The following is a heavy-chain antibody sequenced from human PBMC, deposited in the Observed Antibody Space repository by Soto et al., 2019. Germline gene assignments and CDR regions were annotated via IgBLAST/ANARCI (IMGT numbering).Heavy chain of an antibody. V-gene: IGHV4-30-4*01. CDR1: GDSISNLDYF. CDR3: ARGRYCLTGRCFPNWFDS. D-gene: IGHD7-27*01. Sequence: PSETLSLTCSVSGDSISNLDYFWAWIRQPPGQALECIGYIYKSATTYYNPSFESRVAISVATSKSQFSLNVTSVTAADTAVYFCARGRYCLTGRCFPNWFDSWGQGALVTVSS. CDR2: IYKSATT. J-gene: IGHJ5*01.